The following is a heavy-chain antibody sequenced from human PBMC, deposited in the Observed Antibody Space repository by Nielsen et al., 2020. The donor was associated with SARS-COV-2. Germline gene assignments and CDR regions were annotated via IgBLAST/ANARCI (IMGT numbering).Heavy chain of an antibody. CDR1: GFTFSSYA. V-gene: IGHV3-30-3*01. J-gene: IGHJ6*02. D-gene: IGHD6-13*01. CDR2: ISYDGSNK. Sequence: GGSLRLSCAASGFTFSSYAMHWVRQAPGKGLEWVAVISYDGSNKYYADSVKGRFTISRDNSKNTLYLQMNSLRAEDTAVYYCARRGSWYYYGMDVWGQGTTVTVSS. CDR3: ARRGSWYYYGMDV.